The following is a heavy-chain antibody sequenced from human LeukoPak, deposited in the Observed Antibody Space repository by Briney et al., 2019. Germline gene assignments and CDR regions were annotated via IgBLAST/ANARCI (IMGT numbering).Heavy chain of an antibody. Sequence: EASVKVSCKASGYTFTGYYLHWVRQAPGQGLEWMGWINPNSGGTNYAQKFQGRVTMTRDTSISTVYMELSRLRSDDTAVYYCARLYYYDNSGHFDYWGQGTLVTVSS. CDR2: INPNSGGT. V-gene: IGHV1-2*02. D-gene: IGHD3-22*01. J-gene: IGHJ4*02. CDR3: ARLYYYDNSGHFDY. CDR1: GYTFTGYY.